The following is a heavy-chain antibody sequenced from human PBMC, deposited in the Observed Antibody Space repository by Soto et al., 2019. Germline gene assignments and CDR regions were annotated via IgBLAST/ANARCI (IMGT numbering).Heavy chain of an antibody. CDR1: GFTFSSYA. D-gene: IGHD3-10*01. CDR2: ISGGGGTT. CDR3: AKDLFGSGSYSFDF. Sequence: GGSLRLSCEASGFTFSSYAMTWVRQAPGKGLEWVSTISGGGGTTNYADSVRGRFSISRDNSKNRLYPQMNSLRAEDTAVYYCAKDLFGSGSYSFDFWGQGAMVTVYS. V-gene: IGHV3-23*01. J-gene: IGHJ4*02.